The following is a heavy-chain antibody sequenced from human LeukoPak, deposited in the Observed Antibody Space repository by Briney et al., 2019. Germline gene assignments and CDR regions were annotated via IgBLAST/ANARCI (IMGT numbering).Heavy chain of an antibody. V-gene: IGHV3-33*01. CDR2: IWYDGSNK. Sequence: GGSLRLSCAASGFTFSSYGMHWVRQAPGKGLEWVAVIWYDGSNKYYADSVKGRFTISRDNSKNTLYLQMNSLRAEDTAVYYCARDAHRYSGSYFDYWGQRTLVTVSS. J-gene: IGHJ4*02. CDR3: ARDAHRYSGSYFDY. D-gene: IGHD1-26*01. CDR1: GFTFSSYG.